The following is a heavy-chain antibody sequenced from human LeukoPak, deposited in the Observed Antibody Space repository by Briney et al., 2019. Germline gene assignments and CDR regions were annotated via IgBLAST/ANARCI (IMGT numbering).Heavy chain of an antibody. CDR3: ARGPGNRNHYDS. J-gene: IGHJ4*02. D-gene: IGHD1-1*01. Sequence: ASVKVCRKASGYTFTGYYMHWVRQAPGQGLEWMGWINPNSGGTNYAQKFQGRVTMTRDTSISTAYMELSRLRSEDTAVYYCARGPGNRNHYDSWGQGRLVTVSS. V-gene: IGHV1-2*02. CDR2: INPNSGGT. CDR1: GYTFTGYY.